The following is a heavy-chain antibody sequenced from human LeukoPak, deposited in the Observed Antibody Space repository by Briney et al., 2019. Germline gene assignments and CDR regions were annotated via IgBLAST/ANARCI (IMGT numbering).Heavy chain of an antibody. V-gene: IGHV4-39*01. CDR2: IYYSGST. Sequence: KPSETLSLTCTVSGGSISSSSYYWGWIRQPPGKGLEWIGSIYYSGSTYYNPSLTSRVTISVDTSKNQFSLKLSSVTAADTAVYYCLACYDFWSGFNYWGQGTLVTVSS. CDR1: GGSISSSSYY. CDR3: LACYDFWSGFNY. D-gene: IGHD3-3*01. J-gene: IGHJ4*02.